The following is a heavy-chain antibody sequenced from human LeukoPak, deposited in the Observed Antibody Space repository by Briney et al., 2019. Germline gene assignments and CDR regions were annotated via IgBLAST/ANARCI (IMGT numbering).Heavy chain of an antibody. Sequence: GGSLRLSCVASAFTFSNYGMHWVRQAPGKGLEWVAFIRYDGSNIYYADSVKGRFTISRDNSKNTPYLQMNSLRPEDTAVYYCAKDNPIEKVPGLGPGSWGQGTLVTVSS. CDR2: IRYDGSNI. V-gene: IGHV3-30*02. D-gene: IGHD2-2*01. J-gene: IGHJ5*02. CDR1: AFTFSNYG. CDR3: AKDNPIEKVPGLGPGS.